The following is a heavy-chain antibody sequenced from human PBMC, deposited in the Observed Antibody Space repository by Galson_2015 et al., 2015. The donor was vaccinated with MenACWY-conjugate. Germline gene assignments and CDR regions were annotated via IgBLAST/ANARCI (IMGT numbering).Heavy chain of an antibody. CDR2: ISSSGGTS. CDR3: AKQAVVVTAPSDY. V-gene: IGHV3-23*01. J-gene: IGHJ4*02. D-gene: IGHD2-21*02. CDR1: GFTFSNYA. Sequence: SLRLSCAASGFTFSNYAMTWVRQAPGKGLEWVSGISSSGGTSYYADSVRGRFSISRDNSKKTLYLQMNSLRAEDSAVYYCAKQAVVVTAPSDYWGQGTLVTVSS.